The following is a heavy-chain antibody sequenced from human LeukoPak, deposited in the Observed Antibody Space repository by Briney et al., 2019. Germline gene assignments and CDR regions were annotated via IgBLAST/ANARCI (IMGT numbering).Heavy chain of an antibody. CDR1: GFTFSSYA. J-gene: IGHJ4*02. V-gene: IGHV3-23*01. D-gene: IGHD3-16*01. Sequence: GGSLRLSCAASGFTFSSYAMSWVRQAPGKGLEWVSGFSGSGGGTHYADSVKGRFTISRDHSKNTLYLQMNGLRVEDTAVYYCAKRLDYFGAWGQGTLVTVSS. CDR3: AKRLDYFGA. CDR2: FSGSGGGT.